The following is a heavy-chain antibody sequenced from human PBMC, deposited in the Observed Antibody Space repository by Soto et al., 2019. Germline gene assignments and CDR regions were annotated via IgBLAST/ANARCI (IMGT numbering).Heavy chain of an antibody. CDR1: GGPFSSYA. J-gene: IGHJ4*02. Sequence: GASLKVSCKSSGGPFSSYAISWVRQAPGQGLEWMGGIIPIFGTANYAQKFQGRVTITADESTSTAYMELSSLRSEDTAVYYCTREVYGSGSYYQAFDYWGQGTLVTVSS. CDR2: IIPIFGTA. D-gene: IGHD3-10*01. V-gene: IGHV1-69*13. CDR3: TREVYGSGSYYQAFDY.